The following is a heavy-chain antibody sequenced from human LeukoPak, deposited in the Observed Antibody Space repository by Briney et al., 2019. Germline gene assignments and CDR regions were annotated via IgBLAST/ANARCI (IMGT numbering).Heavy chain of an antibody. Sequence: SETLSLTYTVSGGSISSYYWSWIRQPAGKGLEWIGRIYTSGSTNYSPSLKSRVTMSVDTSKNQFSLKLSSVTAADTAVYYCARDYGGNHNSGYWYFDLWGRGTLVTVSS. CDR3: ARDYGGNHNSGYWYFDL. D-gene: IGHD4-23*01. CDR2: IYTSGST. V-gene: IGHV4-4*07. CDR1: GGSISSYY. J-gene: IGHJ2*01.